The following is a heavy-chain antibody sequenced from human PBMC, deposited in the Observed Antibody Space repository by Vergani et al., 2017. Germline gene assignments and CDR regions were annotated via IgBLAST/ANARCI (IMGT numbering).Heavy chain of an antibody. CDR2: IRCKANSYAT. J-gene: IGHJ6*03. Sequence: EVQLVESGGGLVQPGGSLTLSCAASGFTFSGSAMHWARQASGKGLEWVGRIRCKANSYATTYAASVRGRFTISRDDSKNTAYLQSNSLKTEETAVYYCTRQVQNPKVGPAAEYYYYDYMDVWSKRTTVTVSS. CDR1: GFTFSGSA. V-gene: IGHV3-73*02. CDR3: TRQVQNPKVGPAAEYYYYDYMDV. D-gene: IGHD2-2*01.